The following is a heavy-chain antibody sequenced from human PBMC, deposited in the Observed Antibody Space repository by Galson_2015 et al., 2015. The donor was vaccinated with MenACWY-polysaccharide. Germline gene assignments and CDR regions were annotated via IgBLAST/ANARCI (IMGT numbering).Heavy chain of an antibody. CDR3: AKDIVGAVERGAFDI. D-gene: IGHD1-26*01. CDR1: GFTFDDYA. CDR2: ISWNSGSI. V-gene: IGHV3-9*01. J-gene: IGHJ3*02. Sequence: SLRLSCAASGFTFDDYAMHWVRQAPGKGLEWVSGISWNSGSIGYADSVKGRFTISRDNAKNSLYLQMNSLRAEDTALYYCAKDIVGAVERGAFDIWGQGTMVTVSS.